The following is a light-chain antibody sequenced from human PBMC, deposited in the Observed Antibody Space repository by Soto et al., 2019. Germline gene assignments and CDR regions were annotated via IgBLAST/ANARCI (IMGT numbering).Light chain of an antibody. CDR1: QSVFYSSNNKNY. V-gene: IGKV4-1*01. CDR3: QQYYSLPPT. CDR2: WAS. Sequence: DIVMTQSPDSLAVSLGERATINCKSSQSVFYSSNNKNYLAWYQQKPGQPPKLLIYWASTRESGVPDRFRGSGSGTDFTLTISSLQAEDVAVYYCQQYYSLPPTFGPGTKVEIK. J-gene: IGKJ3*01.